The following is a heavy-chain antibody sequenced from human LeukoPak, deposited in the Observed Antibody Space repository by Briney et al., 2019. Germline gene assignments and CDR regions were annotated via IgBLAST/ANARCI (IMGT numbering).Heavy chain of an antibody. Sequence: GESLKISCRGSGYRFTNYWIVLVRQMPGKRLEMIWIIYPSDSDTRYSPSFQGQVTISADKSISTAYLQLSSLKASDTAMYYCARHFVTSGTTEGWFDSWGQGTLVSVSS. CDR2: IYPSDSDT. J-gene: IGHJ5*01. V-gene: IGHV5-51*01. CDR3: ARHFVTSGTTEGWFDS. D-gene: IGHD1-1*01. CDR1: GYRFTNYW.